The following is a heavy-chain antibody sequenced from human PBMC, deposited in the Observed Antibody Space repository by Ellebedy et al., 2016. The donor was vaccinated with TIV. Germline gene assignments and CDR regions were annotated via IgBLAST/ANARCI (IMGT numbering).Heavy chain of an antibody. V-gene: IGHV4-59*11. J-gene: IGHJ3*01. CDR3: ARYPPGLDFAFDF. CDR1: GTSINSHY. CDR2: MHFSGAT. Sequence: MPSETLSLTCTLSGTSINSHYWNWIRQPPGKGLEWIGYMHFSGATKYNPSLKSRVTISGDTSKNQFSLKLTSVTAADTAVYYCARYPPGLDFAFDFWGQGTIVTVSS. D-gene: IGHD3/OR15-3a*01.